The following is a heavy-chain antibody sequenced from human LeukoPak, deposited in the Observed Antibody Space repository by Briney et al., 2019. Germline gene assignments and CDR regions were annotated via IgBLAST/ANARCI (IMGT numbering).Heavy chain of an antibody. J-gene: IGHJ6*02. CDR2: ISAYNGNT. D-gene: IGHD3-3*01. CDR3: ARDGPVLRFLEWLSSTTYYGMDV. CDR1: GYTFTSYG. Sequence: ASVKVSCKASGYTFTSYGISWVRQAPGQGLEWRGWISAYNGNTNYAQKLQGRVTMTTDTSTSTAYMELRSLRSDDTAVYYCARDGPVLRFLEWLSSTTYYGMDVWGQGTTVTVSS. V-gene: IGHV1-18*01.